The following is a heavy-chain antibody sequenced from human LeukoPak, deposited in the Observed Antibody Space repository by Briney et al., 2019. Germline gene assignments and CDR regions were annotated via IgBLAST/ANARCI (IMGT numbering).Heavy chain of an antibody. CDR2: IYHSGST. CDR1: GGSISSGGYY. D-gene: IGHD6-19*01. J-gene: IGHJ4*02. Sequence: PSETLSLTCTVSGGSISSGGYYWSWIRQPPGKGLEWIGYIYHSGSTYYNPSLKSRVTISVDRSKNQFSLKLSSVTAADTAVYYCASSIAVAGTRYWGQGTLVTVSS. V-gene: IGHV4-30-2*01. CDR3: ASSIAVAGTRY.